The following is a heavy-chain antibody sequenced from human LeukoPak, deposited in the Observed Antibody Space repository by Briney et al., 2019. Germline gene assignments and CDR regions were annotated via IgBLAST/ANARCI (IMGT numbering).Heavy chain of an antibody. V-gene: IGHV3-30*02. CDR1: GFTFSSYG. J-gene: IGHJ3*02. D-gene: IGHD2-2*01. CDR2: IRYDGSNK. CDR3: ANGFQDIVVVPAVKGAFDI. Sequence: PGGSLRLSCAASGFTFSSYGMHWARQAPGKGLEWVAFIRYDGSNKYYADSVKGRFTISRDNSKNTLYLQMNSLRAEDTAVYYCANGFQDIVVVPAVKGAFDIWGQGTMVTVSS.